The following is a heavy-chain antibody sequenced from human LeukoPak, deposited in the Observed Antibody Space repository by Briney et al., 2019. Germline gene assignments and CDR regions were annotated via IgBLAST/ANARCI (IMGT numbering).Heavy chain of an antibody. CDR2: ISASGDTT. CDR3: AKESLRGHSYGFDN. J-gene: IGHJ4*02. V-gene: IGHV3-23*01. Sequence: GGSLRLSCAASGFPFSAYAMSWVRQAPGKGLEWVSAISASGDTTYYADSVRGRFTVSRDNSKNTLYLQMNSLRAGDTALYYCAKESLRGHSYGFDNWGQGTLVTVSS. CDR1: GFPFSAYA. D-gene: IGHD5-18*01.